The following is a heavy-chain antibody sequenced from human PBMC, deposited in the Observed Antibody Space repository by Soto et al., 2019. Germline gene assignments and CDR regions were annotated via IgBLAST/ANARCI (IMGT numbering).Heavy chain of an antibody. CDR3: ARGIYPQLLAPSLEAAGPLNAFDI. J-gene: IGHJ3*02. Sequence: ASVKVSCKASGYTFTSYDINWVRQATGQVLEWMGLMNPNSGNTVYAQKFQGRVTMTRNTSISTAYMGLSSLRSEDTAVYYCARGIYPQLLAPSLEAAGPLNAFDIGGQGTMVTVSS. V-gene: IGHV1-8*01. D-gene: IGHD1-26*01. CDR1: GYTFTSYD. CDR2: MNPNSGNT.